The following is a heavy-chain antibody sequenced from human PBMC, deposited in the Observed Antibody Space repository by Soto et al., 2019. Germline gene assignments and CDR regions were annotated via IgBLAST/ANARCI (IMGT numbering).Heavy chain of an antibody. J-gene: IGHJ4*02. D-gene: IGHD6-19*01. CDR2: IYHSGST. V-gene: IGHV4-30-2*01. Sequence: SETLSLTCTVSGGSISSGVYSWIWIRQPPGKGLEWIGYIYHSGSTYYNPSLKSRVTISLDRSKNHFSLKLSSVSAADTAVYYCARAQWLVLDYWGQGTLVTVS. CDR3: ARAQWLVLDY. CDR1: GGSISSGVYS.